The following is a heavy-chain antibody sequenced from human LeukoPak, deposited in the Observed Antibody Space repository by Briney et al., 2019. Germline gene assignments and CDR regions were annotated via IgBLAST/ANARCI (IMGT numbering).Heavy chain of an antibody. CDR3: AKDRYGDYEAPFHYDMDA. V-gene: IGHV1-2*02. CDR1: GYTFSGFY. CDR2: INPHSGVT. D-gene: IGHD5-12*01. J-gene: IGHJ6*03. Sequence: ASVKVSCKASGYTFSGFYIHWVRQAPGQGLEWMGWINPHSGVTHYAQKLQGRVTITRDTSIDTAYMQLSRLRSDDTAVCYCAKDRYGDYEAPFHYDMDAWGRGTTVTVSS.